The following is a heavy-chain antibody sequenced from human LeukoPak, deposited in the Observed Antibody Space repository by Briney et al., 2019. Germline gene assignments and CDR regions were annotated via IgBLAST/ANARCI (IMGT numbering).Heavy chain of an antibody. D-gene: IGHD6-19*01. CDR3: ARYTAMAGNDY. CDR1: GGTFSSYA. Sequence: ASVKVSCKASGGTFSSYAISWVRQAPGQGLEWMGWISAYNGNTNYAQKLQGRVTVTTDTSTSTAYMEMRSLRSDDTAVYYCARYTAMAGNDYWGQGTLVTVSS. V-gene: IGHV1-18*01. CDR2: ISAYNGNT. J-gene: IGHJ4*02.